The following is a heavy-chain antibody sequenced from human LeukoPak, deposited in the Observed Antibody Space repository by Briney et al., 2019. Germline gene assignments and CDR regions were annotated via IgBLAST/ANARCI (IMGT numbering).Heavy chain of an antibody. D-gene: IGHD3-9*01. CDR2: IYPGDSDT. CDR1: GYSFTSYW. J-gene: IGHJ4*02. Sequence: GESLKISCQGSGYSFTSYWIGWVRQMPGKGLEWMGIIYPGDSDTRYSPSFQGQVTISADKSISTAYLQWSSLKASDTAMYYCARSRNILTGYEAFDYWGQGTLVTVSS. V-gene: IGHV5-51*01. CDR3: ARSRNILTGYEAFDY.